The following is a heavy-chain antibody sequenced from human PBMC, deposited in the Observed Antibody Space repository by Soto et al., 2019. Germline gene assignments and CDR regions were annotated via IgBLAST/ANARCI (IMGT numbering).Heavy chain of an antibody. V-gene: IGHV6-1*01. D-gene: IGHD4-4*01. CDR2: TYYRSKWYY. CDR1: GDSVSNNGAA. Sequence: SQTLSLTCAISGDSVSNNGAAWSWIRQSPSRGLEWLGRTYYRSKWYYDYAISVKSRISINPDTSKNQFSLQLDSLTPEDTAVYYCARGPPDFYSAFDCWGQGTLVTVSS. CDR3: ARGPPDFYSAFDC. J-gene: IGHJ4*02.